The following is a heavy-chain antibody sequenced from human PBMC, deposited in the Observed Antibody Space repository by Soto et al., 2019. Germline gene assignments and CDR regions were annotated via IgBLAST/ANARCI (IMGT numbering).Heavy chain of an antibody. CDR2: ISWNSGSI. CDR3: AKDVKHLSSGWFLGAFDI. CDR1: GFTVDDYA. Sequence: EVQLVESGGGLVQPGRSLRLSCAASGFTVDDYAMHWVRQAPGKGLEWVSGISWNSGSIGYADSAKGRFTISRDNAKNSLYLQMNSLRAEDTALYYCAKDVKHLSSGWFLGAFDIWGQGTMVTVSS. D-gene: IGHD6-19*01. V-gene: IGHV3-9*01. J-gene: IGHJ3*02.